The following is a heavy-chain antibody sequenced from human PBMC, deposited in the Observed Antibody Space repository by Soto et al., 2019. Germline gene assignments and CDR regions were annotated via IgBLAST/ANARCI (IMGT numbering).Heavy chain of an antibody. Sequence: SGTLSPTCSVSRGSVSSARYYWDWMRQPPGKPLEWIGYIYYSGSTNYNPSLKSRVTISLDTSNDRFSLRLNSVTATDTAVHYFARARDSNINHYFAWDVWGPGTTVTVSS. CDR3: ARARDSNINHYFAWDV. J-gene: IGHJ6*02. V-gene: IGHV4-61*01. D-gene: IGHD3-22*01. CDR1: RGSVSSARYY. CDR2: IYYSGST.